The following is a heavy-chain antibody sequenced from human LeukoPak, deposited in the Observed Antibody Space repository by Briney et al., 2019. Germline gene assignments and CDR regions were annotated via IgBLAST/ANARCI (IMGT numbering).Heavy chain of an antibody. D-gene: IGHD3-3*01. Sequence: ASVKVSCKASGYTFTSYYMHWVRQAPGQGLEWMGIINLSGGSTSYAQKFQGRVTMTRDTSTSTVYMELSSLRSEDTAVYYCARARRRITIFGVVIPLNAFDIWGQGTMVTVSS. CDR1: GYTFTSYY. CDR3: ARARRRITIFGVVIPLNAFDI. CDR2: INLSGGST. J-gene: IGHJ3*02. V-gene: IGHV1-46*01.